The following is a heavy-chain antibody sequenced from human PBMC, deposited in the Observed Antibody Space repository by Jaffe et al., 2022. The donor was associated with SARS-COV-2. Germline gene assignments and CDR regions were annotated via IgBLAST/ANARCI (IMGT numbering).Heavy chain of an antibody. D-gene: IGHD1-26*01. CDR3: ARSGTYYSGAYYSSYYGMDV. Sequence: QVHLQESGPRLVKPSETLSLTCNVSGVSISSHYWSWIRQPPGKGLEWLGNILYSASADYNPALRGRVIISLDAPRNQFSLKLRSVTAADTAVYYCARSGTYYSGAYYSSYYGMDVWGQGTTVTVSS. V-gene: IGHV4-59*11. CDR2: ILYSASA. CDR1: GVSISSHY. J-gene: IGHJ6*02.